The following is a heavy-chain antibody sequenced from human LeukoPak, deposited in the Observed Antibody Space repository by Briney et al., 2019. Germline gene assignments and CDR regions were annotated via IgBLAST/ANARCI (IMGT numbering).Heavy chain of an antibody. CDR3: AKDHGGIAI. CDR2: ISYDGSNK. D-gene: IGHD6-13*01. J-gene: IGHJ3*02. Sequence: GGSLRLSCAASGFTFSSYGMHWVRQAPGKGLEWVAVISYDGSNKYYADSVKGRFTISRDNSKNALYLQMNSLRAEDTAVYYCAKDHGGIAIWGQGTMVTVSS. V-gene: IGHV3-30*18. CDR1: GFTFSSYG.